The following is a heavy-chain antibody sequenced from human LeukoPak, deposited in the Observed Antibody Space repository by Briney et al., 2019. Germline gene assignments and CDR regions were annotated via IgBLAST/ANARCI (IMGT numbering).Heavy chain of an antibody. CDR1: GFTFSDYY. CDR2: ISSSGSTI. Sequence: PGGSLRLSCGASGFTFSDYYMSWIRQAPGKGLEWVSYISSSGSTIYYADSVKGRFTISRDNAKNSLYLQMNSLRAEDTAVYYCARLEMATISFDYWGQGTLVTVSS. D-gene: IGHD5-24*01. J-gene: IGHJ4*02. V-gene: IGHV3-11*01. CDR3: ARLEMATISFDY.